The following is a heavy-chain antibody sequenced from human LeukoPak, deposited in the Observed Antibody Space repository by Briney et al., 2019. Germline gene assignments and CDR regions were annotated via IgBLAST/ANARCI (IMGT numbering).Heavy chain of an antibody. D-gene: IGHD3-9*01. CDR1: GYTFTSYA. CDR2: INAGNGNT. V-gene: IGHV1-3*01. CDR3: ARGAKYYDILTI. Sequence: GASVKVSCKASGYTFTSYAMHWVRQAPGQRLEWMGRINAGNGNTKYSQKFQGRVTITRDTSASTAYMELSSLRSEDTAVYYCARGAKYYDILTIWGQGTLVTVSS. J-gene: IGHJ4*02.